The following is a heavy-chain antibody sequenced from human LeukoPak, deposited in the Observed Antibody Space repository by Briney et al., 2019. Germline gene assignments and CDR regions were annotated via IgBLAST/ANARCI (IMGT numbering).Heavy chain of an antibody. CDR2: ISGSGGST. CDR1: GFTFSSYA. V-gene: IGHV3-23*01. Sequence: PGGSPRLSCAASGFTFSSYAMSWVRQAPGKGLEWVSAISGSGGSTYYADSVKGRFTISRDNSKNTLYLQMNSLRAEDTAVYYCARDRSGWYRQAFDYWGQGTLVTVSS. J-gene: IGHJ4*02. CDR3: ARDRSGWYRQAFDY. D-gene: IGHD6-19*01.